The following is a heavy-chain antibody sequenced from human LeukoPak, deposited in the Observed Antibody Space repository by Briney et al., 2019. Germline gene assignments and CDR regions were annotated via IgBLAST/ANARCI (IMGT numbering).Heavy chain of an antibody. V-gene: IGHV1-69*05. CDR3: ARDLLPTYYYGSGSLD. Sequence: SWRASCRPPGAPSTTYLTSWFHQALGKGLSGMGGLIPIFGTANCAQRFQGRVTITTDESTSTAYMELSSLRSEDTAVYYCARDLLPTYYYGSGSLDWGQGTLVTVSS. J-gene: IGHJ4*02. D-gene: IGHD3-10*01. CDR2: LIPIFGTA. CDR1: GAPSTTYL.